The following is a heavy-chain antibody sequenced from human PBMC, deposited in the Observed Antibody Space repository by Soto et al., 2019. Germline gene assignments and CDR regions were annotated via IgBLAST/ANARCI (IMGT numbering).Heavy chain of an antibody. Sequence: QVQLVQSGAEVKKPGASVKVSCKASGYTFTSYGISWVRQAPGQGLEWMGWISAYNGNTNYAQKLQGRVTMTTDTSTSTAYMELRSLRSDDTAMYYCARGPYCSGGSCYSAGYYYGMDVWGQGTTVTVSS. D-gene: IGHD2-15*01. J-gene: IGHJ6*02. CDR1: GYTFTSYG. V-gene: IGHV1-18*04. CDR3: ARGPYCSGGSCYSAGYYYGMDV. CDR2: ISAYNGNT.